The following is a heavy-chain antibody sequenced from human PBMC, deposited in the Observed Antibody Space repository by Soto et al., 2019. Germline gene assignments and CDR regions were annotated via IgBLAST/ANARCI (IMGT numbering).Heavy chain of an antibody. J-gene: IGHJ4*02. CDR3: ARRTVNIRTFYSGLKTHCFDY. CDR2: IYYSGST. CDR1: GDSMSSSGYY. D-gene: IGHD6-19*01. Sequence: ASETLSLTCAVSGDSMSSSGYYWGWIRQPPGKGLEWIGSIYYSGSTYYNPSLQSRVAISVDTSKNQFSLKLKSVTAADTAIYYCARRTVNIRTFYSGLKTHCFDYWGQGAPVTVSS. V-gene: IGHV4-39*01.